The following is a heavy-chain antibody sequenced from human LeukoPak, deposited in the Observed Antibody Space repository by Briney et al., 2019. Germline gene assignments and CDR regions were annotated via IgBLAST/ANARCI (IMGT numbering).Heavy chain of an antibody. CDR3: ARSTPNYYGSGSQGAFDI. V-gene: IGHV4-30-2*01. CDR1: GGSISSGGYS. D-gene: IGHD3-10*01. Sequence: SETLSLTCAVPGGSISSGGYSWSWIRQPPGKGLEWIGYIYHSGSTYYNPSLKSRVTISVDRSKNQFSLKLSSVTAADTAVYYCARSTPNYYGSGSQGAFDIWGQGTMVTVSS. CDR2: IYHSGST. J-gene: IGHJ3*02.